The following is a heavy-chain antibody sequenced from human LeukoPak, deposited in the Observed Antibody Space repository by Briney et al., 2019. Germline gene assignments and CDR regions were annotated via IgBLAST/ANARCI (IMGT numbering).Heavy chain of an antibody. J-gene: IGHJ4*02. V-gene: IGHV4-38-2*02. Sequence: SETLSLTCTVSNYSISSGYYWGWIRQPPGKGLEWIGNIFYSGSTYYSPSLRSRVTISLDTSRNQFSLKLNSVTAADTAVYYCARRSGYVDYWGQGTLVTVSS. CDR1: NYSISSGYY. CDR2: IFYSGST. CDR3: ARRSGYVDY. D-gene: IGHD3-10*01.